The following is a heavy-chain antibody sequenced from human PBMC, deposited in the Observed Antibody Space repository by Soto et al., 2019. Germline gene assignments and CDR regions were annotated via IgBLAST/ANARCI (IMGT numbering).Heavy chain of an antibody. CDR2: IYYTGST. CDR3: ARGYSTSWYLYFDL. CDR1: GGSISGYY. D-gene: IGHD2-2*01. V-gene: IGHV4-59*01. J-gene: IGHJ2*01. Sequence: QVQLQESGPGLVKPSETLSLTCTVSGGSISGYYWRLIRQPPGKGLEWIGHIYYTGSTNYNPPLKPRVTISLDTSKNQYSLKLGAVTAADTAVYYFARGYSTSWYLYFDLLGRGTLVTGSS.